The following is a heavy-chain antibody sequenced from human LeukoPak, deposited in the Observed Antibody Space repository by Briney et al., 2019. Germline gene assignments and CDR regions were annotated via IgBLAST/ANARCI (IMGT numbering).Heavy chain of an antibody. CDR2: IYYSGST. D-gene: IGHD4-17*01. CDR3: ARDPYGDNDAFDI. CDR1: GGSISSSSYY. Sequence: SETLSLTCTVSGGSISSSSYYWGWIRQPPGKGLEWIGSIYYSGSTYYNPSLKSRVTISVDTSKNQFSLKLSSVTAADTAVYYCARDPYGDNDAFDIWGQGTMVTVSS. V-gene: IGHV4-39*02. J-gene: IGHJ3*02.